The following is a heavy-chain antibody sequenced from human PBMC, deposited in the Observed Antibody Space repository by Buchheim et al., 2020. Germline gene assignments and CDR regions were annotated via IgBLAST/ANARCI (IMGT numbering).Heavy chain of an antibody. CDR2: IYYNGII. CDR3: ARDAGPRLGFDAFDI. D-gene: IGHD6-19*01. J-gene: IGHJ3*02. Sequence: QVQLQESGPGVVKPSETLSLTCTVSGGSMDPYYWSWIRQTPGKGLEWIGFIYYNGIINYNPSLNGRVTISIDPSKNQFYLRVMSVTAADTAVYYCARDAGPRLGFDAFDIWGQGT. CDR1: GGSMDPYY. V-gene: IGHV4-59*01.